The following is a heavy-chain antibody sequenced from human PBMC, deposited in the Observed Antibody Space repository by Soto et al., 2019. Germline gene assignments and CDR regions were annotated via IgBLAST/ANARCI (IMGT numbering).Heavy chain of an antibody. Sequence: QITLKESGPPLVKPTQTLTLTCTFSGFSLSTSGVGAVWIRQPPGKALEWLGIIYWDDDKRYSPSLKSRLTITKETSQHQVVLTVTYMDPEDTGTDYCAHKLVVGTSWFAPWGQGTLVTVSS. CDR3: AHKLVVGTSWFAP. CDR2: IYWDDDK. CDR1: GFSLSTSGVG. J-gene: IGHJ5*02. D-gene: IGHD6-19*01. V-gene: IGHV2-5*02.